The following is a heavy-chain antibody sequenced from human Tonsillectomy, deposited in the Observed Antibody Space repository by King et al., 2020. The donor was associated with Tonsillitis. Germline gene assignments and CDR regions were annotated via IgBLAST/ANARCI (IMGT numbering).Heavy chain of an antibody. V-gene: IGHV3-30-3*01. CDR2: ISYDGISN. J-gene: IGHJ6*02. CDR1: GFTFSSSA. CDR3: ARARVGGYSYGSYDHGMEV. D-gene: IGHD5-18*01. Sequence: VQLVESGGGVVQPGRSLTLSCAASGFTFSSSAMHWVRQAPGKGLEWVAVISYDGISNHLADSVKGRFTISRDNSKNTLYLQLNSLRVEDTAVYYCARARVGGYSYGSYDHGMEVWGRGTTGTVSS.